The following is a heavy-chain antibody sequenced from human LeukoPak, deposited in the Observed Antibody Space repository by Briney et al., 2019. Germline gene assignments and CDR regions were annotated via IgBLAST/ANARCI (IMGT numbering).Heavy chain of an antibody. CDR1: GGTFSSYA. CDR2: IIPIFGTA. V-gene: IGHV1-69*13. CDR3: ARVSGYDYGPYYYYYMDV. J-gene: IGHJ6*03. Sequence: SVKVSCKASGGTFSSYAISWVRQAPGQGLEWMGGIIPIFGTANYAQKFQGRVTITADESTSTAYMELSSLRSEDTAVYYCARVSGYDYGPYYYYYMDVWGKGTTVTVSS. D-gene: IGHD5-12*01.